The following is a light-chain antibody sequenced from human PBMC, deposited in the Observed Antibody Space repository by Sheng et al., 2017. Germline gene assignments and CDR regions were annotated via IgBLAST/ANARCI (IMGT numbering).Light chain of an antibody. CDR1: SSNIGENY. J-gene: IGLJ2*01. Sequence: QSVLTQPPSVSAAPGDKVTMSCSGSSSNIGENYVSWYQQLPGAAPKLLMYESDKRPSGIPDRFSGSKSATSATLGITGLQTGDEADYYCGTWDNSLNVVVFGGGTKLTVL. CDR2: ESD. V-gene: IGLV1-51*02. CDR3: GTWDNSLNVVV.